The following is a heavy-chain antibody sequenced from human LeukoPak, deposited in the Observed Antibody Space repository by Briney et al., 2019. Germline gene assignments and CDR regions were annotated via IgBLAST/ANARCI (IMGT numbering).Heavy chain of an antibody. D-gene: IGHD3-10*01. CDR3: TRAYDSGTYSTFDY. CDR2: IDPDGTET. CDR1: GFMFSSYW. J-gene: IGHJ4*02. Sequence: GGSLRLSCAASGFMFSSYWMHWVRLGPGKGLVWVSCIDPDGTETTYADSVKGRLTISRDNAKNTVFLQMNNLTAEDTAVYYCTRAYDSGTYSTFDYWGQGALVTVSS. V-gene: IGHV3-74*01.